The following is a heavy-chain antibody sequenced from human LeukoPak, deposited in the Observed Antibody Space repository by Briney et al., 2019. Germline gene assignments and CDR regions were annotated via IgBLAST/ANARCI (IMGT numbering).Heavy chain of an antibody. CDR3: ARQESGTWFDP. V-gene: IGHV4-59*08. J-gene: IGHJ5*02. CDR1: GGSISSYY. D-gene: IGHD1-14*01. CDR2: VYYTGST. Sequence: SETLSLTCTVSGGSISSYYWSWIRQPPGKGLEWIGCVYYTGSTNYNPSLERRVTISVDTSKNQFSLKLSSVTAADTAVYYCARQESGTWFDPWGQGTLVTVSS.